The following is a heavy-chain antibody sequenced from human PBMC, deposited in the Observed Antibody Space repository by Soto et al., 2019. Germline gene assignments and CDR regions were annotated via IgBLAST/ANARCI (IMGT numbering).Heavy chain of an antibody. J-gene: IGHJ6*02. CDR1: GFTFTSYA. D-gene: IGHD3-3*01. Sequence: TGRSKRLPSEASGFTFTSYAMHWVRQAPGKGLEWVAVISNDGSNYYYADSVRGRFTISRDNTKNTLFLQMSSLRGEDSGVYYCARGTTLAIFDYGMDVWGQGTTVTVSS. CDR2: ISNDGSNY. V-gene: IGHV3-30-3*01. CDR3: ARGTTLAIFDYGMDV.